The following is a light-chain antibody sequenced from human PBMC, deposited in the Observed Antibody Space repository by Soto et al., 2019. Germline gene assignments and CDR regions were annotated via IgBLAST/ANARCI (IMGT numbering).Light chain of an antibody. V-gene: IGKV3-15*01. CDR2: GAS. J-gene: IGKJ4*01. Sequence: EIVMTQSPATLSVSPGEGATLSCRASQGIGDTLAWYQQKPGQTPRLLIYGASTRAAGVPARFSGSGSGTDFTLTINSLQSEDSATYFCQQADTFPLTFGGGTKVEI. CDR1: QGIGDT. CDR3: QQADTFPLT.